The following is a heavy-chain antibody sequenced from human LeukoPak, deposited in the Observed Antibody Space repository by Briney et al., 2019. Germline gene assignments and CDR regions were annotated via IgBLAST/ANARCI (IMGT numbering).Heavy chain of an antibody. V-gene: IGHV3-21*01. Sequence: GGSLRLSCAASGFTFSSYSMNWVRQAPGKGLEWVSSISSSSSYIYHADSVKGRFTISRDNAKNSLYLQMNSLRAEDTAVYYCARDPYCSSTSCYDYFDYWGQGTLVTVSS. CDR1: GFTFSSYS. CDR2: ISSSSSYI. J-gene: IGHJ4*02. D-gene: IGHD2-2*01. CDR3: ARDPYCSSTSCYDYFDY.